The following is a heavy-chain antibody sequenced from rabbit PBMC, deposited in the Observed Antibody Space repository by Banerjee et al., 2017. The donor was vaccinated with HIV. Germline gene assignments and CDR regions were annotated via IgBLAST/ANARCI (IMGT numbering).Heavy chain of an antibody. V-gene: IGHV1S45*01. CDR1: GFDFSSNV. Sequence: QEQLEESGGGLVKPEGSLTLTCKASGFDFSSNVMSWVRQAPGKGLELIAYINIGSGNTWYASWVNGRFTISKTSSTTVTLQMTSLTAADTATYFCARDPYGVSWGAINLWGQGTLVTVS. CDR3: ARDPYGVSWGAINL. CDR2: INIGSGNT. D-gene: IGHD2-1*01. J-gene: IGHJ4*01.